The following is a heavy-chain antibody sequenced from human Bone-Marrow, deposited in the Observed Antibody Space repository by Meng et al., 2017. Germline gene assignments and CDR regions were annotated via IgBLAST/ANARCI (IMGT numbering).Heavy chain of an antibody. CDR1: GGTFSSYA. CDR2: INPKSGDT. D-gene: IGHD6-25*01. Sequence: QVELVQSGAGVKKPGSSVNVSCKASGGTFSSYAISWVRQAPGQGLEWMGRINPKSGDTHYAQKFQARVTMTGDTSISTAYMELSGLRSDDTAMYYCARDEDISAAGKLFGDYWGQGTLVTVSS. V-gene: IGHV1-2*06. J-gene: IGHJ4*02. CDR3: ARDEDISAAGKLFGDY.